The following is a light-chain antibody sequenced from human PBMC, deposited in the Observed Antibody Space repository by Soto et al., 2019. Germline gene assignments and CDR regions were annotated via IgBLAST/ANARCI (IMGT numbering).Light chain of an antibody. CDR3: CSYTNSDTLV. CDR1: SSDVGAHNY. V-gene: IGLV2-14*03. J-gene: IGLJ2*01. Sequence: QSALTQPASVSGSPGQSITISCTATSSDVGAHNYVSWYQQHPGKAPKLIIFEVSNRPSGISTRFSGSKSGNTASLTISGLQAEDEADYYCCSYTNSDTLVFGGGTKLTVL. CDR2: EVS.